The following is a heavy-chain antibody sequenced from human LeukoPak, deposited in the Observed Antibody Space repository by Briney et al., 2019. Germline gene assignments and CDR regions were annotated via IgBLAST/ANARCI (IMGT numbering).Heavy chain of an antibody. CDR3: AREGYYSGMDV. J-gene: IGHJ6*02. Sequence: GGSLRLSCAASGFTFSSYEMNWVRQAPGKGLEWVSYIGSSSNTIYYADSVKGRFTISRDNAKNPLYLQMNSLRAEDTAVYYCAREGYYSGMDVWGQGTTVTVSS. CDR2: IGSSSNTI. CDR1: GFTFSSYE. V-gene: IGHV3-48*03.